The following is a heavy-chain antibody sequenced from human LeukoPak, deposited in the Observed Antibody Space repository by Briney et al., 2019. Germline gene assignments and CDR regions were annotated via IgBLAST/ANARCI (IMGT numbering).Heavy chain of an antibody. CDR3: ARERRAIFGVAVGDSFDP. D-gene: IGHD3-3*01. V-gene: IGHV1-18*01. J-gene: IGHJ5*02. CDR1: GYTFTIYG. Sequence: VASVKVSCESSGYTFTIYGISWVRHAPGRGREGGGWMSAYNGNKNYAQKLHRRVTITTDTSTTTASMELRSMRSDDTAVYYCARERRAIFGVAVGDSFDPWGQGTLVTVSS. CDR2: MSAYNGNK.